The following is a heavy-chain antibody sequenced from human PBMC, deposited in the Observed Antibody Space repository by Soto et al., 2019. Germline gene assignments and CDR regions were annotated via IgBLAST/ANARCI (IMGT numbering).Heavy chain of an antibody. CDR2: ISHTGTT. V-gene: IGHV4-4*02. J-gene: IGHJ4*02. CDR3: AREFPYYESSDSYFDY. Sequence: SETLSLTCAVSGDSISGSQWWSWVRLPPGKGLEWIGEISHTGTTNYNPSLKSRVTMSVDKPKNQFSLNLTSVTPEDTAVYYCAREFPYYESSDSYFDYWGQGALVPVSS. CDR1: GDSISGSQW. D-gene: IGHD3-16*01.